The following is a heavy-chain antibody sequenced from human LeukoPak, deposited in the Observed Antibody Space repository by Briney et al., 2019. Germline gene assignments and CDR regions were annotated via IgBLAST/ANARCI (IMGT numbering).Heavy chain of an antibody. CDR3: GRDKKWLQYYYGVDV. J-gene: IGHJ6*02. CDR2: MNLDGSEK. Sequence: GGSLRLSCAASGFTFSSYWMSWVRQAPGKGLEWVANMNLDGSEKFYVDSVKGRFTISRDNAKNSLYLQMHSLRAEDTAVYYCGRDKKWLQYYYGVDVWGQGTTVIFSS. V-gene: IGHV3-7*01. D-gene: IGHD5-12*01. CDR1: GFTFSSYW.